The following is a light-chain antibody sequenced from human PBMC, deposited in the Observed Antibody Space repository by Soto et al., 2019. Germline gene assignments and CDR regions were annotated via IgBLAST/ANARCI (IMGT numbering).Light chain of an antibody. J-gene: IGKJ4*01. V-gene: IGKV3-11*01. CDR3: QQRSNWPPLT. CDR2: DAS. CDR1: QSVSTY. Sequence: EIVLTQSPATLYLSPGERATLSCRASQSVSTYLAWYQQKPGQAPRLLIYDASNRATGIPARFSGSGSGTDFTLTISSLEPEDFAVYYCQQRSNWPPLTFGGGTKVVIK.